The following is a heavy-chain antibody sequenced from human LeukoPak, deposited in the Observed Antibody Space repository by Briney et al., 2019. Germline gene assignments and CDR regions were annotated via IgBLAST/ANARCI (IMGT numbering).Heavy chain of an antibody. CDR2: IYYSGST. V-gene: IGHV4-31*03. CDR3: ARGAKNAFDI. CDR1: GGPISSGGYY. Sequence: SETLSLTCTVSGGPISSGGYYWSWIRQHPGKGPEWIGYIYYSGSTYYNPSLKSRVTISVDTSKNQFSLKLSSVTAADTAVYYCARGAKNAFDIWGQGTMVTVSS. J-gene: IGHJ3*02.